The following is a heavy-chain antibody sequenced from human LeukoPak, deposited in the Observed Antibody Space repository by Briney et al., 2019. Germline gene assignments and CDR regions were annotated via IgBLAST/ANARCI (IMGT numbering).Heavy chain of an antibody. CDR1: GGSISSGAYY. V-gene: IGHV4-31*03. Sequence: SQTLSLTCTVSGGSISSGAYYWSWIRLHPGKGLEWIGYIYYSGSTYYNPSLKSRVTISVDTSKNQFSLKLSSVTAADTAVYYCARDYHAGGYFDYWGQGTLVTVSS. J-gene: IGHJ4*02. D-gene: IGHD1-1*01. CDR3: ARDYHAGGYFDY. CDR2: IYYSGST.